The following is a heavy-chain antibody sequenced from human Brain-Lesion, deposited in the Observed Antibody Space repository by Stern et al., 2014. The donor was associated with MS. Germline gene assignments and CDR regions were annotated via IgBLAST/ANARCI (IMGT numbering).Heavy chain of an antibody. CDR3: AGEEDIRYCSGGSCTGNWFDP. CDR2: IYYSGNT. J-gene: IGHJ5*02. D-gene: IGHD2-15*01. V-gene: IGHV4-39*01. Sequence: VHLVESGPGLVKPSETLSLTCTVAGGSVSSTSYAWAWIRQPPGKGLEWIGTIYYSGNTYYSPSLKSRLPISLDTSKNQLSLQLRSVTAADTAVYYCAGEEDIRYCSGGSCTGNWFDPWGQGTLVTVSS. CDR1: GGSVSSTSYA.